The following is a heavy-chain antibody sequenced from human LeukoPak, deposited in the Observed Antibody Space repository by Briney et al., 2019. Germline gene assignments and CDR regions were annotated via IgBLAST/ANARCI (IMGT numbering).Heavy chain of an antibody. CDR3: ARDVALGAFDI. J-gene: IGHJ3*02. CDR1: GGSISSYY. V-gene: IGHV4-59*01. Sequence: SETLSLTCTVSGGSISSYYWSWIRQPPGKGLEWIGYIYYSGSTNYNPSLKNRVTISVDTSKNQFSLKLSSVTAADTAVYYCARDVALGAFDIWGQGTMVTVSS. CDR2: IYYSGST. D-gene: IGHD7-27*01.